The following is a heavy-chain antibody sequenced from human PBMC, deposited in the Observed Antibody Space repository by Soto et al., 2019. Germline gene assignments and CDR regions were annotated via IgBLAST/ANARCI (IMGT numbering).Heavy chain of an antibody. Sequence: EAQLVESGGGLVQPGGSLRLSCAASGFSVSSTYMSWVRQAPGKGLERVSVIYISGSTRYADSLRGRFTTSRQNSENTLFLQLMSLRHEDTAVYYCVRGLWFGQLYADLWGQGTLVTVSS. D-gene: IGHD3-10*01. V-gene: IGHV3-53*04. J-gene: IGHJ5*02. CDR3: VRGLWFGQLYADL. CDR2: IYISGST. CDR1: GFSVSSTY.